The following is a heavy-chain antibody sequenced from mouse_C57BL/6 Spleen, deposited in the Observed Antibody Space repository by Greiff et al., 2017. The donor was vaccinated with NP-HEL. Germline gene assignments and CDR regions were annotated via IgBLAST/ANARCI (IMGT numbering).Heavy chain of an antibody. CDR2: ILPGSGST. V-gene: IGHV1-9*01. J-gene: IGHJ3*01. CDR1: GYTFTGYW. Sequence: QVQLKQSGAELMKPGASVKLSCKATGYTFTGYWIEWVKQRPGHGLEWIGEILPGSGSTNYNAKFKGKATFTADTSSNTAYMHLSSLTTEDSAIYYCARAYDGYPFAYWGQGTLVTVSA. CDR3: ARAYDGYPFAY. D-gene: IGHD2-3*01.